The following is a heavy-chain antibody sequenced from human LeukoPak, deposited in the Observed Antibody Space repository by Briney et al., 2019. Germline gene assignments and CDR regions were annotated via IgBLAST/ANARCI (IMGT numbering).Heavy chain of an antibody. CDR2: IYYSGNT. J-gene: IGHJ4*02. CDR3: ARAYTSWSFDY. V-gene: IGHV4-59*01. Sequence: SETLSLTCTVSGGSISSYYWSWIWQPPGKGLEWIGFIYYSGNTNYNPSLKSRVTISVDTSKNQFSLKLSSVTAADTAVYYCARAYTSWSFDYWGQGTLVTVSS. D-gene: IGHD2-2*02. CDR1: GGSISSYY.